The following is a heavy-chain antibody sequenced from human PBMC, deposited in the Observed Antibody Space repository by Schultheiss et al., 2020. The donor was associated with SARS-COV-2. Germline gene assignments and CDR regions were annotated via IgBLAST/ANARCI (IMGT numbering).Heavy chain of an antibody. CDR3: ARHMGGGSRVFDY. CDR1: GFTFSDYY. CDR2: SRPKAKRYTT. D-gene: IGHD1-26*01. J-gene: IGHJ4*01. V-gene: IGHV3-72*01. Sequence: GGSLRLSCAASGFTFSDYYMSWIRQAPGKGLEWVGRSRPKAKRYTTEYAASVKGRFIISRDDSKNSLYVQMNSLRTEDTAVYYCARHMGGGSRVFDYWGQEPWSPSPQ.